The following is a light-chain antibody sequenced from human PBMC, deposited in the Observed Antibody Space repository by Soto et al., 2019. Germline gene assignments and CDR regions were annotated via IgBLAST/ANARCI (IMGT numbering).Light chain of an antibody. CDR3: QQHDNWPWT. J-gene: IGKJ1*01. V-gene: IGKV1-5*01. CDR1: QSIRSW. CDR2: DAS. Sequence: IQLTQSPSSLSTSVGDRVTITCLAIQSIRSWLAXXQQRPGKAPKVLIYDASGLESGEPSRFSGSGSGTEFTLTISSLQPDDFETYYCQQHDNWPWTFGQRTKVDIK.